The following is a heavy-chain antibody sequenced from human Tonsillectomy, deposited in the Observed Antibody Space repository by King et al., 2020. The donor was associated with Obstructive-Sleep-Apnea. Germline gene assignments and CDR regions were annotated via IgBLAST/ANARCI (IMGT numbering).Heavy chain of an antibody. CDR3: ARGDFWSGYSDS. V-gene: IGHV4-34*01. D-gene: IGHD3-3*01. J-gene: IGHJ5*01. Sequence: VQLQQWGAGLLKPSETLSLTCAVDGGSFSGYYWSWIRQPPGKGLEWIGEINHIGRTTYNTSLKRRVTISVDKSQNQFSLKLSSVTAADTAVYYCARGDFWSGYSDSWGQGTLVTVSS. CDR1: GGSFSGYY. CDR2: INHIGRT.